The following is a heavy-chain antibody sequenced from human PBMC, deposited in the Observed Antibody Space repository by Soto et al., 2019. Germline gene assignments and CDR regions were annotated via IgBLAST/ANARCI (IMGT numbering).Heavy chain of an antibody. V-gene: IGHV3-23*01. CDR3: AKEGLPGYSSGWYPGSFDY. Sequence: QPGGSLRLSCAASGFTFSSYAMSWVRQAPGKGLEWVSAISGSGGSTYYADSVKGRFTISRDNSKNTLYLQMNSLRAEDTAVYYCAKEGLPGYSSGWYPGSFDYWGQGTLVTV. D-gene: IGHD6-19*01. J-gene: IGHJ4*02. CDR1: GFTFSSYA. CDR2: ISGSGGST.